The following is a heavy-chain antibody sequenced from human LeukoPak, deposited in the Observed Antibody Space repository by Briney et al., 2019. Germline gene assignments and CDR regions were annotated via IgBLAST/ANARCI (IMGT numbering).Heavy chain of an antibody. CDR2: ISYDGSNK. V-gene: IGHV3-30*18. Sequence: GGSLRLSCAASGFTFSSYGMHWVRQAPGKGLEWVAVISYDGSNKYYADSVKGRFTISRDNSKNTLYLQMNSLRAEDTAVYYCAKVSTSSWFDPWGQGTLVTVSS. J-gene: IGHJ5*02. D-gene: IGHD5/OR15-5a*01. CDR3: AKVSTSSWFDP. CDR1: GFTFSSYG.